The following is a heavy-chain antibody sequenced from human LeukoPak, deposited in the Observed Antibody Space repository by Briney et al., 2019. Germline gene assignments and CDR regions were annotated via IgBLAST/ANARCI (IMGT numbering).Heavy chain of an antibody. CDR2: IWYDGSNK. D-gene: IGHD2-15*01. CDR1: GFTFSTYG. CDR3: ARDGGSAAYYFDY. V-gene: IGHV3-33*01. J-gene: IGHJ4*02. Sequence: GGSLRLSCAASGFTFSTYGMHWVRQAPGKGLEWVAVIWYDGSNKYYVDSVKGRFTISRDHPKNTLYLQMNSLRAEDTAVYYCARDGGSAAYYFDYWGQGTLVTVSS.